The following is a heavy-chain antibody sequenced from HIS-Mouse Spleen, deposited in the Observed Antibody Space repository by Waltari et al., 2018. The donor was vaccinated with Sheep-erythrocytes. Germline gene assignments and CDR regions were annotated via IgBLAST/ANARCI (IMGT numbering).Heavy chain of an antibody. CDR1: GGSISSSSYY. Sequence: QLQLQESGPGLVKPSETLSLTCTVSGGSISSSSYYWGWIRQPPGKGLEWIGSIYYSGSTSYNPSLNSAVTISVDTSKNQFSLKLRSDDTAVYYCARERGTGDQRFFDAFDIWGQGTMVTVSS. J-gene: IGHJ3*02. CDR3: ARERGTGDQRFFDAFDI. V-gene: IGHV4-39*07. D-gene: IGHD7-27*01. CDR2: IYYSGST.